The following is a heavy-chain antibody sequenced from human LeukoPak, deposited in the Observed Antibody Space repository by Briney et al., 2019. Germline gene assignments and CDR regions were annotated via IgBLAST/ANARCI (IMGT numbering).Heavy chain of an antibody. CDR3: ARDPRYCSSTSCYIGDY. Sequence: PGGSLRLSCAASGFTVSSNYMSWVRQAPGKGLGWVANIKQDGSEKYYVDSVKGRFTISRDNAKNSLYLQMNSLRAEDTAVYYCARDPRYCSSTSCYIGDYWGQGTLVTVSS. CDR2: IKQDGSEK. D-gene: IGHD2-2*02. J-gene: IGHJ4*02. V-gene: IGHV3-7*01. CDR1: GFTVSSNY.